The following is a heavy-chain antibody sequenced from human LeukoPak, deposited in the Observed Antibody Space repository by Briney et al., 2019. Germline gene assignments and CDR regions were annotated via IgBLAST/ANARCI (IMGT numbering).Heavy chain of an antibody. Sequence: SGPTLVNPTQTLTLTCTFSGFSLSTSGVGVGWIRQPPGKALEWLALIYWDDDKRYSPSLKSRLTITKDTSKNQVVLTMTNMDPVDTATYYCARYYGSGSYETYYGMDVWGQGTTVTVSS. CDR1: GFSLSTSGVG. V-gene: IGHV2-5*02. CDR3: ARYYGSGSYETYYGMDV. J-gene: IGHJ6*02. D-gene: IGHD3-10*01. CDR2: IYWDDDK.